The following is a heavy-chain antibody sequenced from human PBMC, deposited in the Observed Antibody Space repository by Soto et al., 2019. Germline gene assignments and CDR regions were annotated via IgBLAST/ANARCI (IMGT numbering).Heavy chain of an antibody. CDR1: GFSFSRYA. Sequence: GGSLRLSCAASGFSFSRYAMSWVRQAPGKGLEWVSDISGSGGNTYYADSVQGRFTIYRDNSKNTLYLQMNSLRAEDTAVYYCARDGYCSGGSCYSGPVFDYWGQGTLVTGS. D-gene: IGHD2-15*01. V-gene: IGHV3-23*01. CDR3: ARDGYCSGGSCYSGPVFDY. J-gene: IGHJ4*02. CDR2: ISGSGGNT.